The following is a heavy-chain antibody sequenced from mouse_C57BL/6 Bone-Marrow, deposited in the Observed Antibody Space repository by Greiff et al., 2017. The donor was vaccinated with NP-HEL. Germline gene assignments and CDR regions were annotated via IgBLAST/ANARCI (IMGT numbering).Heavy chain of an antibody. CDR3: ARHIVADWYFDV. D-gene: IGHD1-1*01. Sequence: EVQLVESGGGLVQPGGSLKLSCAASGFTFSDYGMAWVRQAPRKGPEWVAFISNLAYSIYYADTVTGRFTISGENAKNTLYLEMSSLRSEDTAMYYCARHIVADWYFDVWGTGTTVTVSS. J-gene: IGHJ1*03. V-gene: IGHV5-15*01. CDR2: ISNLAYSI. CDR1: GFTFSDYG.